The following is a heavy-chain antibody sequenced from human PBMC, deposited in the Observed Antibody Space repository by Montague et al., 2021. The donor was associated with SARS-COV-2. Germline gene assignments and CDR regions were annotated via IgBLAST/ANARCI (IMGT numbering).Heavy chain of an antibody. D-gene: IGHD6-13*01. V-gene: IGHV4-39*01. CDR2: IYYSGST. CDR1: GGSSSSSSYF. Sequence: SETLSLTCTVSGGSSSSSSYFWGWIRQPPGKGLEWIGSIYYSGSTYYNPSLKSRVTISVDTSKNQFSLKLSSVTAADTAVYYCARAFIAAAGTTSFDYWGKGTLVTVSP. CDR3: ARAFIAAAGTTSFDY. J-gene: IGHJ4*02.